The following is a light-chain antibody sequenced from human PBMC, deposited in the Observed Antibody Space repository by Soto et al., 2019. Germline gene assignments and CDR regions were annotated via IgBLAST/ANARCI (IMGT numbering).Light chain of an antibody. V-gene: IGKV3-15*01. CDR2: GAS. CDR1: QSVSSN. Sequence: EILLTQSPATLSVSPGERATLSCRASQSVSSNLAWYQQKPGRAPRLLIYGASTRATGIPARFSGSGSGTEFTLTISSLQSEDFTIYYCQYYNNWLATFGGGTKVDIK. J-gene: IGKJ4*01. CDR3: QYYNNWLAT.